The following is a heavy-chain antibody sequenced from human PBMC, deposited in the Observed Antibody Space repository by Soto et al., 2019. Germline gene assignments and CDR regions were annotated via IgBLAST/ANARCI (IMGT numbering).Heavy chain of an antibody. Sequence: HVQLQESGPGLVRPSETLSLKCNVSGGPMTGYFWRWFRLSAGKGLEWIGRIYTSGTTNYNPSFKRRGTMSVDTSWTHFSLRLTSVTAADSDLYYCATATNPWDFDFWGPGTMVSVS. J-gene: IGHJ3*01. CDR3: ATATNPWDFDF. CDR1: GGPMTGYF. CDR2: IYTSGTT. V-gene: IGHV4-4*07. D-gene: IGHD1-26*01.